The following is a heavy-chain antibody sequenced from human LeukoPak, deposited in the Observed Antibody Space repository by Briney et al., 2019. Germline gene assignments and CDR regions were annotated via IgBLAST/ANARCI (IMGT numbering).Heavy chain of an antibody. D-gene: IGHD4-11*01. CDR1: GGSISSYY. J-gene: IGHJ5*02. Sequence: SETLSLTCTVSGGSISSYYWGWIRQPPGKGLEWIGSIYYSGSTYYNPSLKSRVTISVDTSKNQFSLKLSSVTAADTAVYYCARHEPYSNYRTHLRGNWFDPWGQGTLVTVSS. CDR3: ARHEPYSNYRTHLRGNWFDP. CDR2: IYYSGST. V-gene: IGHV4-39*01.